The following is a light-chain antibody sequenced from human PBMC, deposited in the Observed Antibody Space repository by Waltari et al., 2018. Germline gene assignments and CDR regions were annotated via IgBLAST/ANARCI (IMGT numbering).Light chain of an antibody. CDR3: SSQSSDNVVL. Sequence: QSALTQPASVSGSPGQSITISCTGTSSDVGVYNSVSWYQDHPGQAPKVIISDVSDRPSGISERFSGSKSGNTASLTISGLQAEDEADYYCSSQSSDNVVLFGGGTKLTVL. J-gene: IGLJ2*01. V-gene: IGLV2-14*03. CDR2: DVS. CDR1: SSDVGVYNS.